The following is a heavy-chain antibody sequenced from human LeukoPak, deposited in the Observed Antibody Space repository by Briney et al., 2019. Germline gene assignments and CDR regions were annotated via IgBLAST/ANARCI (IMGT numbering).Heavy chain of an antibody. CDR2: MRTDGSVV. J-gene: IGHJ4*02. D-gene: IGHD3-16*01. V-gene: IGHV3-7*03. CDR1: GFTFSHYM. Sequence: GGSLRLSCAVSGFTFSHYMMTWVRQAPGEGLEWVANMRTDGSVVQYADSVKGRFTISRDNSKNTVFLQMNSLRAEDTAVYYCAKAYGNTYAFDFWGQGTLVTVSS. CDR3: AKAYGNTYAFDF.